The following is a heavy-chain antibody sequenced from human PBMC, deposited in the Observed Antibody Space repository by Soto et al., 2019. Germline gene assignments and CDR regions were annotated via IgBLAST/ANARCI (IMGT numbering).Heavy chain of an antibody. CDR2: MYYTGNK. CDR1: GGSISRSTYY. CDR3: ARRSSSSLGTLFDP. Sequence: SETLSLTCTVSGGSISRSTYYWDWIRQPPGKGLEWIGAMYYTGNKNYNPSLESRVTMSVDTSKNQFSLKLSSVTPTDTAVYYCARRSSSSLGTLFDPWGRGILGTVSS. J-gene: IGHJ5*02. V-gene: IGHV4-39*01. D-gene: IGHD6-6*01.